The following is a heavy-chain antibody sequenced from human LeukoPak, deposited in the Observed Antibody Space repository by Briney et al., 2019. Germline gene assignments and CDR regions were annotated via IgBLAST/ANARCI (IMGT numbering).Heavy chain of an antibody. CDR2: ISGDGATT. CDR1: GFTFDDYP. CDR3: AKESGKFDY. J-gene: IGHJ4*02. V-gene: IGHV3-43*02. Sequence: GGSLRLSCAASGFTFDDYPMHWVRQGPGKGLEWLSLISGDGATTYYADSVKGRFTIARDNSKNSLYLQMNSLRSEDTAMYFCAKESGKFDYWGQGTLVAVST.